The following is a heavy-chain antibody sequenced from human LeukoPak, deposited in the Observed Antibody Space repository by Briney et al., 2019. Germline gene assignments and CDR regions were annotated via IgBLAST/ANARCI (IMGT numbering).Heavy chain of an antibody. D-gene: IGHD7-27*01. J-gene: IGHJ4*02. CDR3: ARGRGNWGFDY. Sequence: SETLSLTCTVSGGSISSGGYYWSWIRQHPGKGLEWIGYIHFSGSTNYNPSLKSRVTISVDTSKNQFSLKLSSVTAADTAVYYCARGRGNWGFDYWGQGTLVTVSS. CDR1: GGSISSGGYY. V-gene: IGHV4-61*08. CDR2: IHFSGST.